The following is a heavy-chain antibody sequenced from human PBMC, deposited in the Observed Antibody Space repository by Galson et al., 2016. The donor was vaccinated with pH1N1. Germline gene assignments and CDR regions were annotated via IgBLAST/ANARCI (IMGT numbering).Heavy chain of an antibody. J-gene: IGHJ4*02. D-gene: IGHD6-13*01. CDR1: GYTFTTYG. CDR3: ARARYSTSWSDFDY. Sequence: SVKVSCKASGYTFTTYGVTWVRQAPGQGLEWMGWISANNGNTNYAQKFQGRVTMTTDTSTSTAYMELRSLRSDDTAVYYCARARYSTSWSDFDYWGQGTLVTVSS. CDR2: ISANNGNT. V-gene: IGHV1-18*01.